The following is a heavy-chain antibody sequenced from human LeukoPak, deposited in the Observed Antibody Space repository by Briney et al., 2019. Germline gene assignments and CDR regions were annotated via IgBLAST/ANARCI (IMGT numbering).Heavy chain of an antibody. V-gene: IGHV3-33*01. D-gene: IGHD6-19*01. CDR3: ASAKTGSNSGSYIH. Sequence: GGSLRLSCAASGFTFSSHGMHWVRQAPGKGLEWVAVIWYDGSNKYYADSVKGRFTISRDNSKNTLYLQMNSLRAEDTAVYYCASAKTGSNSGSYIHWGQGALVTVSS. CDR1: GFTFSSHG. J-gene: IGHJ4*02. CDR2: IWYDGSNK.